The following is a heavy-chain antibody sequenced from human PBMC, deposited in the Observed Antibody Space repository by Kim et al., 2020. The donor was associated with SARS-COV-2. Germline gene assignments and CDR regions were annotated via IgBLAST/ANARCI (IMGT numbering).Heavy chain of an antibody. Sequence: GESLKISCKGSGYSFTSYWIGWVHQMPGKGLEWMGIIYPGDSDTRYSPSFQGQVTISADKSISTAYLQWSSLMASDTAMYYCARQSSQRDYYGSGSIDYWGQGTLVTVSS. D-gene: IGHD3-10*01. J-gene: IGHJ4*02. V-gene: IGHV5-51*07. CDR1: GYSFTSYW. CDR3: ARQSSQRDYYGSGSIDY. CDR2: IYPGDSDT.